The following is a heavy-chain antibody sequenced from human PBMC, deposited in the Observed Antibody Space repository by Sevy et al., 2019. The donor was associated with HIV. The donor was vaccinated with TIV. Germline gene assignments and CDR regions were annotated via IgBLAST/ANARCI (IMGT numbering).Heavy chain of an antibody. V-gene: IGHV3-23*01. CDR1: GFSFSGYV. Sequence: GGSLRLSCAASGFSFSGYVMNWVRQAPGKGLEWVSSISGRDSSTYYADSVRGRFIISRDNSENTLYLQMNGLRAEDTAVYYCAKVTLWELLAALDAFDVWGQGTMVTVSS. CDR2: ISGRDSST. D-gene: IGHD1-26*01. CDR3: AKVTLWELLAALDAFDV. J-gene: IGHJ3*01.